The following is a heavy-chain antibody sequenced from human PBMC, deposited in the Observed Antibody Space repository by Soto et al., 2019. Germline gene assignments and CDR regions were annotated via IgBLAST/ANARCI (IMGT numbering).Heavy chain of an antibody. V-gene: IGHV3-23*01. D-gene: IGHD3-3*01. CDR1: GFTFSSYA. J-gene: IGHJ4*02. Sequence: GGSLRLSCAASGFTFSSYAMSWVRQAPGKGLEWVSAISGSGGSTYYADSVKGRFTISRDNSKSTLYLQMNSLRAEDTAVYYCAKVPLYDFWSGYYDPYYFDYWGQGTLVTVSS. CDR3: AKVPLYDFWSGYYDPYYFDY. CDR2: ISGSGGST.